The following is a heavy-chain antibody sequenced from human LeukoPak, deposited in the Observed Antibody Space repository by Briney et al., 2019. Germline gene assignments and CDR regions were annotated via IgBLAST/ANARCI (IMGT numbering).Heavy chain of an antibody. CDR1: GGSISSSSYY. Sequence: SETLSLTCTVSGGSISSSSYYWGWIRQPPGKGLEWIGSIYYSGSTYYNPSLKSRVTISVDTSKNQFSLKLSSVTAADTAVYYCARDAPRGPPYGDYFDYWGQGTLVTVSS. CDR3: ARDAPRGPPYGDYFDY. D-gene: IGHD4-17*01. CDR2: IYYSGST. V-gene: IGHV4-39*07. J-gene: IGHJ4*02.